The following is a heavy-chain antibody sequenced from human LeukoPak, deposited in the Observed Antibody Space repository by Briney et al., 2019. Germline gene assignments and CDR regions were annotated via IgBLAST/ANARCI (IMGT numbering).Heavy chain of an antibody. CDR3: ATLGYCSSASCYAIPI. V-gene: IGHV4-34*01. D-gene: IGHD2-2*01. CDR1: GGSFSSYY. CDR2: ITHRGTT. J-gene: IGHJ4*02. Sequence: PSETLSLTCAVYGGSFSSYYWTWVRQPPGKGLEWIGEITHRGTTHYNPSLKSRVTISVDTQFALKLTSVTAADTAVYYCATLGYCSSASCYAIPIWGQGSLVTVSS.